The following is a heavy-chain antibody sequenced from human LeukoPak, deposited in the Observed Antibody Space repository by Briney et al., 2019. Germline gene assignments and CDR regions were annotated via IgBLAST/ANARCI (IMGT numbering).Heavy chain of an antibody. CDR1: GGSFSGYY. CDR2: INHSGST. J-gene: IGHJ4*02. Sequence: SETLSLTCAVYGGSFSGYYWSWIRQPPGQGLEWIGEINHSGSTNYNPSLKSRVTISVDTSKNQFSLKLSSVTAADTAVYYCASNGDDFWSGYSDYWGQGTLVTVSS. V-gene: IGHV4-34*01. CDR3: ASNGDDFWSGYSDY. D-gene: IGHD3-3*01.